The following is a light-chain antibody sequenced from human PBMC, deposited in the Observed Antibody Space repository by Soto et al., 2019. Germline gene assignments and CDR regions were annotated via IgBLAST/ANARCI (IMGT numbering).Light chain of an antibody. V-gene: IGKV3-15*01. J-gene: IGKJ5*01. CDR3: QQYGSSPIT. Sequence: IVMTHSPATLSVSPWERATLSFRASQSVGNHLAWYQQKPGQAPRLLIYGASNRATGVPARFSGSGSGTDFTLTISRLEPEDFAVYYCQQYGSSPITFGQGTRLEIK. CDR2: GAS. CDR1: QSVGNH.